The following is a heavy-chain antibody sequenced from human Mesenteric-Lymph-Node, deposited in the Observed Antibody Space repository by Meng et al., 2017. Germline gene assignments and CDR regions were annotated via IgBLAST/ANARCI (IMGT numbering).Heavy chain of an antibody. CDR3: ARDGVGASPDFDY. Sequence: GESLKISCAASGISISGYWMHWVRHAPGKGLLWVSRTNGDGTDSRYADSVKGRFTISRDIAKNTLYLQMNSLTAEDTAVYYCARDGVGASPDFDYWGQGTLVTVSS. CDR1: GISISGYW. J-gene: IGHJ4*02. D-gene: IGHD1-26*01. V-gene: IGHV3-74*01. CDR2: TNGDGTDS.